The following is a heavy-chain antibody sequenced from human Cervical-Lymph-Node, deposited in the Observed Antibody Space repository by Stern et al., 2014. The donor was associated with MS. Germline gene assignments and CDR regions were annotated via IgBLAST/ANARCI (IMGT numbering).Heavy chain of an antibody. CDR1: GFTFSSYA. J-gene: IGHJ4*02. CDR2: ISGSGGST. Sequence: EVQLVESCGGLVQPGGSLRLSCAASGFTFSSYAMSWVRQAPGKGLEWVSGISGSGGSTYYADSVKGRFTISRDNSKNTLYLQMNSLRAEDTAVYYCANNIVATQDFDYWGQGTLVTVSS. CDR3: ANNIVATQDFDY. D-gene: IGHD5-12*01. V-gene: IGHV3-23*04.